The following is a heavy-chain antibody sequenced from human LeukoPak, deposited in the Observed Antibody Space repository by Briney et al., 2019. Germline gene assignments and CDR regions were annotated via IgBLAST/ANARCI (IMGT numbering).Heavy chain of an antibody. V-gene: IGHV3-53*01. CDR3: ARASHIVGDAIDY. CDR2: IYSGGST. Sequence: GGSLRLSCAASGFTFSSYWMSWVRQAPGKGLEWVSVIYSGGSTYYADSVKGRFTISRDNSKNTLYLQMNSLRAEDTAVYYCARASHIVGDAIDYWGQGTLVTVSS. CDR1: GFTFSSYW. D-gene: IGHD1-26*01. J-gene: IGHJ4*02.